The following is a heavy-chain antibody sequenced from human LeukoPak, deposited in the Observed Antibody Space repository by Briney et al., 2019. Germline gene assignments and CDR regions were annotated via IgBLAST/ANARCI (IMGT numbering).Heavy chain of an antibody. V-gene: IGHV3-7*01. CDR3: AKDPLTAAGGAYYFDY. CDR2: IKHDGSEE. D-gene: IGHD6-13*01. Sequence: PGGSLRLSCAASGITFSSLWMSWFRQAPGKGLEWVADIKHDGSEEHYVASVKGRFTISRDNAKLYLQMNSLRAEDTAVYYCAKDPLTAAGGAYYFDYWGQGTLVTVSS. J-gene: IGHJ4*02. CDR1: GITFSSLW.